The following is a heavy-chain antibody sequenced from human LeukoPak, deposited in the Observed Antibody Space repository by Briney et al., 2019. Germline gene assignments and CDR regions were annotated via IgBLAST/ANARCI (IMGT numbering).Heavy chain of an antibody. CDR3: ARDVADIDY. V-gene: IGHV3-30-3*01. CDR1: GFTFNTYA. J-gene: IGHJ4*02. Sequence: GGSLRLSCAASGFTFNTYAMHWVRQAAGMGLEWVAVISSAGSTKYYADSVKGRFTVSRDNSENTLYLQMNSLRAEDTAVYYCARDVADIDYWGQGTLVTVSS. CDR2: ISSAGSTK. D-gene: IGHD6-13*01.